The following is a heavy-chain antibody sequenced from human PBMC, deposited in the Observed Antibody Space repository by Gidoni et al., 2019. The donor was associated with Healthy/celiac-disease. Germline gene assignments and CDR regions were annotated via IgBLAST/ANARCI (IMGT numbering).Heavy chain of an antibody. Sequence: QVQLQESGPGLVKPSETLSLTCTVSGGSISGYSWSWIRQPPGKGLEWIGYIYYSGSTNYNPSLKSRVTISVDTSKNQFSLKLSSVTAADTAVYYCARALRPRITMVRGVIGWFDPWGQGTLVTVSS. J-gene: IGHJ5*02. CDR1: GGSISGYS. V-gene: IGHV4-59*01. D-gene: IGHD3-10*01. CDR3: ARALRPRITMVRGVIGWFDP. CDR2: IYYSGST.